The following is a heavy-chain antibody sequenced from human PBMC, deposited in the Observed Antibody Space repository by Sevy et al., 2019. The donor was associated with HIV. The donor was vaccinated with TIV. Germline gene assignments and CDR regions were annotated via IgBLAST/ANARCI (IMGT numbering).Heavy chain of an antibody. D-gene: IGHD6-19*01. J-gene: IGHJ6*02. CDR1: GFTFSSYG. CDR3: AKDRFLGLANYYYYYGMDV. V-gene: IGHV3-30*18. Sequence: GWSLRLSCAASGFTFSSYGMHWVRQAPGKGLEWVAVISYDGSNKYYADSVKGRFTISRDNSKNTLYLQMNSLRAEDTAVYYCAKDRFLGLANYYYYYGMDVWGQGTTVTVSS. CDR2: ISYDGSNK.